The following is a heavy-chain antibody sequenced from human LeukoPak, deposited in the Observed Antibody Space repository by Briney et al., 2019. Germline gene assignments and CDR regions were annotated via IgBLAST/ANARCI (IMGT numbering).Heavy chain of an antibody. V-gene: IGHV1-46*01. Sequence: ASVKVSCKASGYTFTSYYMHWVRQAPGQGLEWMGIINPSGGSTSYAQKFQGRVTITADESTSTAYMELSSLRSEDTAVYYCARDLGIAGLYYFDYWGQGTLVTVSS. CDR1: GYTFTSYY. CDR2: INPSGGST. D-gene: IGHD6-13*01. J-gene: IGHJ4*02. CDR3: ARDLGIAGLYYFDY.